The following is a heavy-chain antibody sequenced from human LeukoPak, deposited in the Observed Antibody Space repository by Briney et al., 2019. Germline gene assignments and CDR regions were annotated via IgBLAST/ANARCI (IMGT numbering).Heavy chain of an antibody. CDR3: AKGYSSGWYFFDN. D-gene: IGHD6-19*01. J-gene: IGHJ4*02. CDR1: GFTCSSYA. CDR2: ISGSGGST. V-gene: IGHV3-23*01. Sequence: GGSLRLSSAASGFTCSSYAMNWVRQAPGKGLEWVSAISGSGGSTHYADSVKGRFTISRDDSKNTLYLQMNGLRAEDTAVYYCAKGYSSGWYFFDNWGQGILVTVSS.